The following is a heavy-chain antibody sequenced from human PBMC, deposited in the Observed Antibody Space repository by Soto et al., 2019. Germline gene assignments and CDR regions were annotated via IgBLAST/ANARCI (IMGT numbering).Heavy chain of an antibody. CDR1: GGSISSSSYY. V-gene: IGHV4-39*01. CDR2: IYYSGST. Sequence: QLQLQESGPGLVKPSETLSLTCTVSGGSISSSSYYWGWIRQPPGKGLEWIGSIYYSGSTYYNPSLKSRVTISVDTSKNQFPPKLSSVTAADTAVYYCEATSDYYYGMDVWGQGTTGTVSS. D-gene: IGHD5-12*01. CDR3: EATSDYYYGMDV. J-gene: IGHJ6*02.